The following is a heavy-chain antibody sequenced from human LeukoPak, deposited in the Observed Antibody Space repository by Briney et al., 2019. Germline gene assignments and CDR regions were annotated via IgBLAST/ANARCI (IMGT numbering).Heavy chain of an antibody. V-gene: IGHV3-33*01. Sequence: PGGSLRLSCAASGFTFSSYGMHWVRQAPGKGLDWVTVIWYDGSNKYYADSVKGRFTISRDNSKNTLYLQMNSLRAKDTAVYYCARDDDPIAVAGTFDYWGQGTLVTVSS. CDR3: ARDDDPIAVAGTFDY. CDR2: IWYDGSNK. CDR1: GFTFSSYG. J-gene: IGHJ4*02. D-gene: IGHD6-19*01.